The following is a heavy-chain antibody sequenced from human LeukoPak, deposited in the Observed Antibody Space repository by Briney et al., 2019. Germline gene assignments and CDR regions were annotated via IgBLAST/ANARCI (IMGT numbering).Heavy chain of an antibody. CDR1: RGSISSYY. J-gene: IGHJ4*02. V-gene: IGHV4-59*01. CDR3: ARDGGYDRPGIDY. CDR2: VSDRGGT. D-gene: IGHD5-12*01. Sequence: SETLSLTCTVSRGSISSYYWSWIRQSPGKGLEWIGYVSDRGGTNYNPSPKSRVTISVDTSKNQFSLKLRSVTAADTAVYYCARDGGYDRPGIDYWGQGTLVTVSS.